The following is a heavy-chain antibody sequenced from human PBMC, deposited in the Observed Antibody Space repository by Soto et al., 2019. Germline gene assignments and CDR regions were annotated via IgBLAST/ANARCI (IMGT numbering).Heavy chain of an antibody. CDR2: IYYSGST. CDR3: ARLWFRTVTTSNP. V-gene: IGHV4-39*01. Sequence: QLQLQESGPGLVKPSETLSLTCTVSGGSISSSSYYWGWIRQPPGKGLEWIGSIYYSGSTYYNPSLKSRVTISVDTSKNQFSLKLSSVTAADTAVYYCARLWFRTVTTSNPWGQGTLVTVSS. D-gene: IGHD4-17*01. CDR1: GGSISSSSYY. J-gene: IGHJ5*02.